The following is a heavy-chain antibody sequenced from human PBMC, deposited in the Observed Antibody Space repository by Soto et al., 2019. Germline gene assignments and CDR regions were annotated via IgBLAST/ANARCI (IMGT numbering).Heavy chain of an antibody. CDR1: GYTFTSYD. CDR3: ARLDIAAHPYYYYYMDV. D-gene: IGHD6-6*01. V-gene: IGHV1-8*01. Sequence: GESLKISCKASGYTFTSYDINWVRQATGQGLEWMGWMNPNSGNTGYAQKFQGRVTMTRNTSISTAYMELSSLRSEDTAVYYCARLDIAAHPYYYYYMDVWGKGTTVTVSS. J-gene: IGHJ6*03. CDR2: MNPNSGNT.